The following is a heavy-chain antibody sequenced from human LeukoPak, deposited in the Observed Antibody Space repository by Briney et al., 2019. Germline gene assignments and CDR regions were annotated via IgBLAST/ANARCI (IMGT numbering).Heavy chain of an antibody. D-gene: IGHD1-14*01. CDR3: ARDYRPGAPDFLDS. J-gene: IGHJ4*02. CDR2: ISSGGDIK. V-gene: IGHV3-30-3*01. Sequence: AAISSGGDIKIYVDSVKSRFTISRDNSKNTLFLEMNGLRVDDTAVYYCARDYRPGAPDFLDSWGQGTLVTVSS.